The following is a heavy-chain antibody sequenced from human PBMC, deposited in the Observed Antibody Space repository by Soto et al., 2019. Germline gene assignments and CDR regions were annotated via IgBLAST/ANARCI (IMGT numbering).Heavy chain of an antibody. Sequence: QVQLQQWGAGLLKPSETLSLTCAVYGGSFSGYYWSWIRQPPGKGLEWIGEINHSGSTNYNPSLTSRVTLSVDASKNQCSLKLSSVTAADTAVYYCASGGLRLYFQHWGQGTLVTVSA. V-gene: IGHV4-34*01. D-gene: IGHD4-17*01. CDR3: ASGGLRLYFQH. CDR1: GGSFSGYY. J-gene: IGHJ1*01. CDR2: INHSGST.